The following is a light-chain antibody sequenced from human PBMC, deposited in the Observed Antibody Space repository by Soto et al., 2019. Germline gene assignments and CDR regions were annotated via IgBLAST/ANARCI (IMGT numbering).Light chain of an antibody. CDR2: KAS. J-gene: IGKJ5*01. Sequence: DIQMSQSPSTPSASVGDSVTVTCRASQSISSWVAWYQQKPGKAPKLVLYKASSLESGVPSRFSGSGSGTDFTLTISSLEPEDFAVYYCQQRSNWPPITFGQGTRLEI. CDR1: QSISSW. CDR3: QQRSNWPPIT. V-gene: IGKV1-5*03.